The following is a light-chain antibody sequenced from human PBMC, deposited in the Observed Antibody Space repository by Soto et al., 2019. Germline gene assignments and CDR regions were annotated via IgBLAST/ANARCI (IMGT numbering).Light chain of an antibody. Sequence: MVLTQSPGTLSLSPGERATLSCRASQSVPSSYVAWYQQKPGQAPRLLIYAASSRTTGIPDRFSGSGSGTGFTLTISRLEPEDFAVYYCQQYCSNPSITFGQGTRLEIK. V-gene: IGKV3-20*01. CDR2: AAS. J-gene: IGKJ5*01. CDR3: QQYCSNPSIT. CDR1: QSVPSSY.